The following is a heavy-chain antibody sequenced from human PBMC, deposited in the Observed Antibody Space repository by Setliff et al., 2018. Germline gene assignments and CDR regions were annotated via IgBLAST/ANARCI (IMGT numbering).Heavy chain of an antibody. J-gene: IGHJ3*02. CDR1: GESFSNNY. CDR3: SRPHGGDYAFDI. V-gene: IGHV4-59*08. D-gene: IGHD4-17*01. CDR2: VYYNGAT. Sequence: SETLSLTCSVYGESFSNNYWSWIRQTPGKGLEWIGHVYYNGATHYSPSFTSRINISVDLSRNHFSLRLSSVTAADTAVYYCSRPHGGDYAFDIWGQGTMVTVSS.